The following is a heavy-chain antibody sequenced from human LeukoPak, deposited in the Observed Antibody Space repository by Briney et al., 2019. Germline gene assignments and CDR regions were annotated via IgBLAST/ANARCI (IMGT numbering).Heavy chain of an antibody. D-gene: IGHD2-8*01. V-gene: IGHV4-34*01. CDR2: INHSGST. CDR3: ARLGYCTNGVCYGYYGMDV. J-gene: IGHJ6*02. CDR1: GGSFSGYY. Sequence: SETLSLTCAVYGGSFSGYYWSWIRQPPGKGLEWIGEINHSGSTNYNPSLKSRVTISVDTSKNQFSLKLSSVTAADTAVYYCARLGYCTNGVCYGYYGMDVWGQGTTVTVSS.